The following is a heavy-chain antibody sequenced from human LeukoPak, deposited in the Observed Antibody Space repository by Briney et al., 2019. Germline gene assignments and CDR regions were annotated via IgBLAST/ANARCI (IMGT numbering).Heavy chain of an antibody. CDR1: GGSISSGDYY. J-gene: IGHJ2*01. CDR3: ARPGYSSGWYDWYFDL. V-gene: IGHV4-30-4*01. Sequence: SETLSFTCTVSGGSISSGDYYWSWIRQPPGKGLEWIGYIYYSGSTYYNPSLKSRVTISVDTSKNQFSLKLSSVTAADTAVYYCARPGYSSGWYDWYFDLWGRGTLVTVSS. CDR2: IYYSGST. D-gene: IGHD6-19*01.